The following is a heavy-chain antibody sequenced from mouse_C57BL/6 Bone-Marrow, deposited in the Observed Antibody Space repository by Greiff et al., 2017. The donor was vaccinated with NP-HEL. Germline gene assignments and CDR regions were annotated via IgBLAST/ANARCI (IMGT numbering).Heavy chain of an antibody. CDR2: ISNGGGST. V-gene: IGHV5-12*01. CDR3: ARHSPTVAYYAMDY. CDR1: GFTFSDYY. D-gene: IGHD1-1*01. J-gene: IGHJ4*01. Sequence: EVKLVESGGGLVQPGGSLKLSCAASGFTFSDYYMYWVRQTPEKRLEWVAYISNGGGSTYYPDTVKGRFTISRDNAKNTLYLQMSRLKSEDTAMYYCARHSPTVAYYAMDYWGQGTSVTVSS.